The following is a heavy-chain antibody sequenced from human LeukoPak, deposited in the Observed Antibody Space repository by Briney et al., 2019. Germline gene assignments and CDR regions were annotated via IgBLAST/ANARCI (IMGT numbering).Heavy chain of an antibody. D-gene: IGHD3-10*01. CDR1: GFTFSSYG. CDR2: IWYDGSNK. V-gene: IGHV3-33*01. J-gene: IGHJ4*02. CDR3: ARDLGGPRIPMVRGAFDY. Sequence: GRSLRLSCAASGFTFSSYGMHWVRQAPGKGLEWVAVIWYDGSNKYYADSVKGRLTISRDNSKNTLYLQMNSLRAEDTAVYYCARDLGGPRIPMVRGAFDYWGQGTLVTVSS.